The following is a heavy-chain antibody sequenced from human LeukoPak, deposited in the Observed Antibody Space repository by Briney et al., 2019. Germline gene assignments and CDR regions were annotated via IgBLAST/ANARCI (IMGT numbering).Heavy chain of an antibody. D-gene: IGHD3-22*01. CDR2: ISAYNGNT. V-gene: IGHV1-18*01. J-gene: IGHJ4*02. CDR3: ASTLDYYDSSGYYYDY. Sequence: ASVQVSCKASGYTFTSYGISWVRQAPGQGLEWMGWISAYNGNTNYAQKLQGRVTMTTDTSTSTAYMELRSLRSDDTAVYYCASTLDYYDSSGYYYDYWGQGTLVTVSS. CDR1: GYTFTSYG.